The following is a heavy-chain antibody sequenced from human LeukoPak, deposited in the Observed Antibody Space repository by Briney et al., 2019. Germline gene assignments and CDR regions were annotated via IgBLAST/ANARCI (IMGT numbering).Heavy chain of an antibody. CDR3: ARYSGSYYYPPAWDF. CDR2: TSTSGGSA. D-gene: IGHD1-26*01. J-gene: IGHJ4*02. CDR1: GFTFSNNA. Sequence: TGGSLRLSCAASGFTFSNNAMSWVRQAPGKGLEWVSATSTSGGSAYYADSVKGRFTISRDNSKNTLYLQMDSLRADDTAVYYCARYSGSYYYPPAWDFWGQETLVTVSS. V-gene: IGHV3-23*01.